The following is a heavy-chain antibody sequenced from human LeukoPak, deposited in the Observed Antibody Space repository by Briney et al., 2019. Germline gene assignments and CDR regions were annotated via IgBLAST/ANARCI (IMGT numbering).Heavy chain of an antibody. CDR3: ARSARHCNNGVCFTDYYIDL. D-gene: IGHD2-8*01. Sequence: EASVKVSCKASGYTFTGYYIHWVRQAPGQGLEWMGRINPNSGDPNYPQKFQGRVTMTRDTSISTAYMEMSSLTSDDTAVYYCARSARHCNNGVCFTDYYIDLWGKGTTVIVSS. CDR2: INPNSGDP. V-gene: IGHV1-2*06. CDR1: GYTFTGYY. J-gene: IGHJ6*03.